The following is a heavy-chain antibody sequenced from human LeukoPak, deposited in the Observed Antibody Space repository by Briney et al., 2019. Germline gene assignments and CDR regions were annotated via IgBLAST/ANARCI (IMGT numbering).Heavy chain of an antibody. V-gene: IGHV3-21*05. CDR2: ISSSSSYI. J-gene: IGHJ4*02. CDR1: GFTFSSYS. D-gene: IGHD1-1*01. CDR3: ARINWNAPFDY. Sequence: SGGSLRLSCAASGFTFSSYSMNWVRQAPGKGLEWVSYISSSSSYIYFADSVKGRFTISRDNAKNSLYLQMNSLRAEDTAVYYCARINWNAPFDYWGQGTLVTVSS.